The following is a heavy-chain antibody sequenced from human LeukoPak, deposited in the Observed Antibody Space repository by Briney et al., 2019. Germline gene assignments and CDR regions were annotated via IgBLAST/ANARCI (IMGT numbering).Heavy chain of an antibody. V-gene: IGHV4-59*01. Sequence: PSETLSLTCTVSGGSISSYYWSWIRQPPGKGLEWIGYINYSGSTNYNPSLKSRVTISVDTSKNQFSLKLSSVTAADTAVYYCARAGCSGGSCLFDYWGQGTLVTVSS. J-gene: IGHJ4*02. D-gene: IGHD2-15*01. CDR1: GGSISSYY. CDR2: INYSGST. CDR3: ARAGCSGGSCLFDY.